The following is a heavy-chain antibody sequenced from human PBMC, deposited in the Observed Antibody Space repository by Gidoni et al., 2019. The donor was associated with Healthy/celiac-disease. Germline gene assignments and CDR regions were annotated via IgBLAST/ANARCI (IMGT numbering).Heavy chain of an antibody. V-gene: IGHV3-15*01. CDR3: TTVVVAATSLVDY. CDR2: IKSKTDGGTT. D-gene: IGHD2-15*01. Sequence: EVQLVESGGGLVKPGGSLRLSCAASGFTFSNAWMSWVRQAPGKGLEWVGRIKSKTDGGTTDYAAPVKGRFTISRDDSKNTLYLQMISLKTEDTAVYYCTTVVVAATSLVDYWGQGTLVTVSS. CDR1: GFTFSNAW. J-gene: IGHJ4*02.